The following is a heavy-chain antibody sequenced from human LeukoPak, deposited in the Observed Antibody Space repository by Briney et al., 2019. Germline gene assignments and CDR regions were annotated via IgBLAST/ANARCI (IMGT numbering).Heavy chain of an antibody. CDR3: ARRYCTNGVCYRSAFDI. D-gene: IGHD2-8*01. Sequence: SETLSLTCTVSGGSISSSPYYWGWIRQPPGTGLEWIGSIYYSGSTYYNPSLKSRVTISIDTSKNQFSLKETSVTAADTAVYYCARRYCTNGVCYRSAFDIWSQGTMVSVSS. CDR1: GGSISSSPYY. J-gene: IGHJ3*02. V-gene: IGHV4-39*07. CDR2: IYYSGST.